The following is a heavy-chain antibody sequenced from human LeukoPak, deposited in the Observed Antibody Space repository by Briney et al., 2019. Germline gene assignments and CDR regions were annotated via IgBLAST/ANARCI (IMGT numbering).Heavy chain of an antibody. Sequence: PGGSLRLSCAASGFTFSTYWMTWVRQAPGKGLEWVANIKQDGSEKYYVDSLRGRFSISRDNVKNSLFLQMSSLSAEDTAVYYCARCPHDSTGYYSVPSHLDYWGQGTLVTVSS. J-gene: IGHJ4*02. CDR1: GFTFSTYW. V-gene: IGHV3-7*01. CDR2: IKQDGSEK. D-gene: IGHD3-22*01. CDR3: ARCPHDSTGYYSVPSHLDY.